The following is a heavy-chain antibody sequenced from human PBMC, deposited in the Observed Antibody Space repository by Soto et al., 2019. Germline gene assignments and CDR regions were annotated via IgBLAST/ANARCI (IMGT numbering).Heavy chain of an antibody. V-gene: IGHV4-39*01. CDR3: ARQSYSFGPSNFDY. CDR2: ISYSGST. J-gene: IGHJ4*02. Sequence: SDTLSLTCTVSGGSISIRTYYSAWIRQPPGKGLEWIGSISYSGSTSHNLSLKSRTTISVDTSKNQFSLKLSSVTAADTAVYYCARQSYSFGPSNFDYWGQGTLVTVSS. D-gene: IGHD5-18*01. CDR1: GGSISIRTYY.